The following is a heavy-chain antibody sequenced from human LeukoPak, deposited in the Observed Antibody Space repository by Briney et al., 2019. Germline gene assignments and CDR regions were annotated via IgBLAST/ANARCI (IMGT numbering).Heavy chain of an antibody. D-gene: IGHD1/OR15-1a*01. J-gene: IGHJ3*01. Sequence: SQTLALTRAISGDSVSSSNDAWNWIRQSPSRGLEWLGRTYYRSSDYALSVKSRMTINADTSKNQVSLQLSSVTPEDTAVYYSARGWNNAFDFWGQGTMVTVSS. CDR2: TYYRSS. CDR3: ARGWNNAFDF. V-gene: IGHV6-1*01. CDR1: GDSVSSSNDA.